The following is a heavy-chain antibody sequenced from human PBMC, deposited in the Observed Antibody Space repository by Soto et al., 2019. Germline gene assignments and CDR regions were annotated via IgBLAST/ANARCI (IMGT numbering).Heavy chain of an antibody. V-gene: IGHV1-69*13. CDR3: ARVYYESRGPTKYRAFDF. J-gene: IGHJ3*01. CDR2: IIPIFGTA. Sequence: SVKVSCKASGGTFSSYAISWVRQAPGQGLEWMGGIIPIFGTANYAQKFQGRVTITADESTSTAYMELSSLRAEDTAVYYCARVYYESRGPTKYRAFDFWGQGTMVTVSS. D-gene: IGHD3-22*01. CDR1: GGTFSSYA.